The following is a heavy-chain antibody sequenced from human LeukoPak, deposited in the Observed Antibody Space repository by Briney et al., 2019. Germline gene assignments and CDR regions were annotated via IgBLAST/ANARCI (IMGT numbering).Heavy chain of an antibody. V-gene: IGHV3-21*01. J-gene: IGHJ4*02. CDR1: GFTFSSFS. CDR3: ARASSGWAVDLYYFDN. D-gene: IGHD6-19*01. Sequence: GGSLRLSCAASGFTFSSFSMNRVRQAPGKGLEWVSSISSSSSYTYYADSVKGRFTISRDNAKKSLYLQMNSLRAEDTAVYYCARASSGWAVDLYYFDNWGQGTLVAVSS. CDR2: ISSSSSYT.